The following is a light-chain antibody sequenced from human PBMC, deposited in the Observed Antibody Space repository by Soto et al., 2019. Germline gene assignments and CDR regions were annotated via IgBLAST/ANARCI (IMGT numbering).Light chain of an antibody. CDR2: GAS. J-gene: IGKJ1*01. CDR1: QSVNNN. Sequence: EIVMTQSPATLSVSPGERATLSCRASQSVNNNLAWYQQKPGQAPRLLIYGASTRATGIPARFSGSGSGTEFTLTISSLQSEDFAVYSCQQYNNWPLTFGQGTKVDI. V-gene: IGKV3-15*01. CDR3: QQYNNWPLT.